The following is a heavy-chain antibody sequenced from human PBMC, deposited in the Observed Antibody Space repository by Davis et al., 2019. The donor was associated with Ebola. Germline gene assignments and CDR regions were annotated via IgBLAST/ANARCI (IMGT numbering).Heavy chain of an antibody. D-gene: IGHD6-19*01. V-gene: IGHV3-73*01. Sequence: GESLKISCAASGFTFSGSAMHWVRQASGKGLEGVGRIRSKANSYATAYAASVKGRFTISRDDSKNTAYLQMNSLKTEDTAVYYCTTQWLVLFARDYWGQGTLVTVSS. CDR2: IRSKANSYAT. J-gene: IGHJ4*02. CDR3: TTQWLVLFARDY. CDR1: GFTFSGSA.